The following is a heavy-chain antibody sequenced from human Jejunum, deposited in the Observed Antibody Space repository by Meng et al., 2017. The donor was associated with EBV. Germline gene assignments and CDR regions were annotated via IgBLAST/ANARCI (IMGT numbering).Heavy chain of an antibody. CDR2: ILHIGTT. CDR3: ARDGGPSGSYAYWFDP. CDR1: GGSISCRNW. V-gene: IGHV4-4*02. Sequence: PGSVNPLGHLTLTGAVSGGSISCRNWWGWARPPPGKGPGWIGEILHIGTTNYNPTLKSRVTMSVDKSKNHFSLKLTSVTAADTAVYYCARDGGPSGSYAYWFDPWGQGTLVTVSS. D-gene: IGHD1-26*01. J-gene: IGHJ5*02.